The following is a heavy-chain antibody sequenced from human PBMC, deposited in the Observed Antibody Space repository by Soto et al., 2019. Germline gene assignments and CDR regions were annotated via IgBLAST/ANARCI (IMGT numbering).Heavy chain of an antibody. D-gene: IGHD3-22*01. J-gene: IGHJ4*02. CDR2: ISSSSSTI. Sequence: EVQLVESGGGLVQPGGSLRLSCAASGFTFRSYSMNWVRQAPGKGLEWVSYISSSSSTIYYADSVKGRFIISRDNAKNSLYLQMTSLRAEDTAVYYCARGAYYYDSSGLSYWGQGTLVTVSS. V-gene: IGHV3-48*01. CDR1: GFTFRSYS. CDR3: ARGAYYYDSSGLSY.